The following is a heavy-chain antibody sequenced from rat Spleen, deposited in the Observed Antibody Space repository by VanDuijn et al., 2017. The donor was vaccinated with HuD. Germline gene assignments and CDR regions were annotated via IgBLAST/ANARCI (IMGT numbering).Heavy chain of an antibody. V-gene: IGHV5-46*01. CDR1: GFTFSSFP. CDR2: ISTSGGST. J-gene: IGHJ2*01. CDR3: TRDGFDY. Sequence: EVQLVESGGGLVQPGRSMKLSCAASGFTFSSFPMAWVRQAPTKGLEWVATISTSGGSTYYRDSVKGRFTISRDNAKSTLYLQMNSLRSEDTATYYCTRDGFDYWGQGVMVTVSS.